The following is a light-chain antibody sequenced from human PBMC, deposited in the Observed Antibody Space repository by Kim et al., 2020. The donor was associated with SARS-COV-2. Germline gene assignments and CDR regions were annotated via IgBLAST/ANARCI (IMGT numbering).Light chain of an antibody. V-gene: IGKV1-13*02. Sequence: GCGGIHVTRPCRSRHSISISLNQQKPGQAPEPLIYDASSLECRIPSRFSGSGSGTDFTLTLSSLHPQDFAIDPCLHFNSYTRSLTFGGGTKVDIK. J-gene: IGKJ4*01. CDR1: HSIS. CDR2: DAS. CDR3: LHFNSYTRSLT.